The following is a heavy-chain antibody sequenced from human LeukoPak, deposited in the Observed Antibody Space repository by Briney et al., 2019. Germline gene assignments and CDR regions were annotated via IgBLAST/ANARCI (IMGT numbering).Heavy chain of an antibody. Sequence: GASVKVSCKASGYTFTSYDINWVRQATGQGLEWMGWMNPNSGNTGYAQKFQGRVTMTRNTSISTAYMELSSLRSEDTAVYYCARSGPTYYYGSGSYYNEGWFDPWGQGTLVTVSS. CDR2: MNPNSGNT. CDR1: GYTFTSYD. D-gene: IGHD3-10*01. V-gene: IGHV1-8*01. J-gene: IGHJ5*02. CDR3: ARSGPTYYYGSGSYYNEGWFDP.